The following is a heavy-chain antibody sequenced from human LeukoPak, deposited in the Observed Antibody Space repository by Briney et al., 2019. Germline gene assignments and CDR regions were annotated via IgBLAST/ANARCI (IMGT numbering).Heavy chain of an antibody. CDR1: GGSISSNTW. J-gene: IGHJ4*02. D-gene: IGHD6-6*01. CDR3: AGHWGPYSSSFDY. CDR2: IYHSGST. Sequence: PSETLSLTCAVSGGSISSNTWWSWVRQPPGQGLEWIGEIYHSGSTKYNPSLKSRVSMSVDKSKNQFFLKLSSVTAADTAVYYCAGHWGPYSSSFDYWGQGTLVTVSS. V-gene: IGHV4-4*02.